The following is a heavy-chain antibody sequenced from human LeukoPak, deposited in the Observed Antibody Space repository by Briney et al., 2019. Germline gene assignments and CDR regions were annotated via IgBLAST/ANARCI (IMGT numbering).Heavy chain of an antibody. V-gene: IGHV3-43*02. CDR3: AKGYIAARRSAYFDY. CDR1: GFTFDDYA. D-gene: IGHD6-6*01. Sequence: GGSLRLSCAASGFTFDDYAMHWVRQAPGNGLEWVSLISGDGGSTYYADSVKGRFTISRDNSKNSLYLQMNSLRTEDTALYYCAKGYIAARRSAYFDYWGQGTLVTVSS. J-gene: IGHJ4*02. CDR2: ISGDGGST.